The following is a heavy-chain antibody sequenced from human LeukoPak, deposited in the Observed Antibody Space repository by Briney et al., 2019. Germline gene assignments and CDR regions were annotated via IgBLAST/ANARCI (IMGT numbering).Heavy chain of an antibody. V-gene: IGHV3-21*01. Sequence: GGSLRLSCAASGFTFSDYTLNWVRQPPGKGLEWVSSITGDCNYIYYADSVKGRFTVSRDNAKNSLYLHINSLRAEDTAVYYCARVQGSPYWGQGTLVTVSS. CDR3: ARVQGSPY. CDR1: GFTFSDYT. CDR2: ITGDCNYI. J-gene: IGHJ4*02.